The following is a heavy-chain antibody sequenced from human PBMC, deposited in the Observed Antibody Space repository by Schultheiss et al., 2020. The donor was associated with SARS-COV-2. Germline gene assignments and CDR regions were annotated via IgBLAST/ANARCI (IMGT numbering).Heavy chain of an antibody. J-gene: IGHJ2*01. CDR1: GFTFSSYA. D-gene: IGHD5-24*01. V-gene: IGHV3-NL1*01. Sequence: GGSLRLSCAASGFTFSSYAMHWVRQAPGKGLEWVAVIYSGGSTYYADSVKGRFTISRDNSKNTLYLQMNSLRAGDTAVYYCARAAGRGMATIKPWYFDLWGRGTLVTVSS. CDR3: ARAAGRGMATIKPWYFDL. CDR2: IYSGGST.